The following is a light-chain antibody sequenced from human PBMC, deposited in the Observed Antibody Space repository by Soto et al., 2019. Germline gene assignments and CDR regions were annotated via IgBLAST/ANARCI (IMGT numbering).Light chain of an antibody. CDR1: QDVSSY. Sequence: DILLTQSPSFLSASLGDRVTVTCRASQDVSSYLAWYQQKPGKAPKLLIHTASTLQSGVPSRFSGSGSGADFTLTISSLQPDDFATYYCQQRHSSPLTFGQGTRLDIK. V-gene: IGKV1-9*01. CDR3: QQRHSSPLT. CDR2: TAS. J-gene: IGKJ5*01.